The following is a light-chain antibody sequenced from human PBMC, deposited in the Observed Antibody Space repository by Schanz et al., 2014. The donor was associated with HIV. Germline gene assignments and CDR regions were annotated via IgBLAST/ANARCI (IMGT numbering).Light chain of an antibody. Sequence: QSALTQPPSASGTPGQRVTISCSGSSSNIGSNSVNWYQQLPGTAPKLLISSNNQRPSGVPDRFSGSKSGTSASLAISGLQSEDEADYYCASWDDSLNGPYVVFGGGTKLTVL. J-gene: IGLJ2*01. CDR1: SSNIGSNS. V-gene: IGLV1-44*01. CDR2: SNN. CDR3: ASWDDSLNGPYVV.